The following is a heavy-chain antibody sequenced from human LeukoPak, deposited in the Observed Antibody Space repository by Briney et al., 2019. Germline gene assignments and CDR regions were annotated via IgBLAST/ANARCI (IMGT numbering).Heavy chain of an antibody. CDR2: IYYSGST. V-gene: IGHV4-39*07. J-gene: IGHJ4*02. Sequence: SETLSLTCTVSGGSISSSSYYWGWVRQPPGKGLEWIGSIYYSGSTYYNPSLKSRVTISVDTSKNQFSLKLSSVTAADTAVYYCAGRRLYYFDYWGQGTLVTVSS. CDR3: AGRRLYYFDY. CDR1: GGSISSSSYY.